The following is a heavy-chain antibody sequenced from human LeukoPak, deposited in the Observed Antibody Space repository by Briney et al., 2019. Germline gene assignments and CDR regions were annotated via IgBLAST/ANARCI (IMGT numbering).Heavy chain of an antibody. D-gene: IGHD5-18*01. Sequence: PGGSLRLSCTASGFTFGDYAMSWVRQAPGKGLEWVGVIRSKAYGGTTEYAASVKGRFTISRDDSKSIAYLQMNSLKTEDTAVYYCTREGRGYSYGLLDYWGQGTLVTVSS. CDR3: TREGRGYSYGLLDY. J-gene: IGHJ4*02. CDR2: IRSKAYGGTT. CDR1: GFTFGDYA. V-gene: IGHV3-49*04.